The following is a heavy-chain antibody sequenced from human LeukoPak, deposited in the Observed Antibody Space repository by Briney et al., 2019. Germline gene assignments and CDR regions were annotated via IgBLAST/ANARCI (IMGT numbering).Heavy chain of an antibody. CDR1: GFTMSSYA. CDR2: ISGSGGNT. V-gene: IGHV3-23*01. Sequence: PGASLRLSCAASGFTMSSYAMSWVRQGPGKGLEGVSAISGSGGNTYYADSVKGRFTISRDNSKNTLYLPMNSLRAEHTAVYYCAKDRPVRDDYCGQGPLVTVSS. J-gene: IGHJ4*02. D-gene: IGHD3-3*01. CDR3: AKDRPVRDDY.